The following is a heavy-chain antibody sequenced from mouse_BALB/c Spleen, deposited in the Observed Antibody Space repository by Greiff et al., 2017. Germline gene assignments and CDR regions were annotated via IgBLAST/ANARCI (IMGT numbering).Heavy chain of an antibody. Sequence: DVHLVESGGGLVQPGGSLKLSCAASGFTFSSYTMSWVRQTPEKRLEWVAYISNGGGSTYYPDTVKGRFTISRDNAKNTLYLQMSSLKSEDTAMYYCARHDGYYGSSYYAMDYWGQGTSVTVSS. D-gene: IGHD1-1*01. J-gene: IGHJ4*01. V-gene: IGHV5-12-2*01. CDR2: ISNGGGST. CDR1: GFTFSSYT. CDR3: ARHDGYYGSSYYAMDY.